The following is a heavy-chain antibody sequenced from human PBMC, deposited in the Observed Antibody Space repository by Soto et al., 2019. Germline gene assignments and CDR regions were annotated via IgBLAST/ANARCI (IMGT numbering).Heavy chain of an antibody. D-gene: IGHD6-19*01. CDR3: ARDRAVSARGSFDY. V-gene: IGHV4-4*02. CDR1: GGSVSSTNW. Sequence: SETLSLTCAVSGGSVSSTNWWSWVRQPPGKGLEWIGEIYHSGSTYYNPSLKSRVTISVDKSKSQFSLRLSSVTAADTAVYFCARDRAVSARGSFDYWGQGTLVTVSS. CDR2: IYHSGST. J-gene: IGHJ4*02.